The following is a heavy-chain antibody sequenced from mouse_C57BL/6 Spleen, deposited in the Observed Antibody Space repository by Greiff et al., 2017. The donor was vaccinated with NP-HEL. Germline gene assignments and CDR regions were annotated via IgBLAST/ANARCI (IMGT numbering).Heavy chain of an antibody. V-gene: IGHV1-5*01. CDR2: IYPGNSDT. CDR3: TTPYYGSSYWYFDV. Sequence: SGTVLARPGASVKMSCKTSGYTFTSYWMHWVKQRPGQGLEWIGAIYPGNSDTSYNQKFKGKAKLTAVTSASTAYMELSSLTNEDSAVYYCTTPYYGSSYWYFDVWGTGTTVTVSS. D-gene: IGHD1-1*01. CDR1: GYTFTSYW. J-gene: IGHJ1*03.